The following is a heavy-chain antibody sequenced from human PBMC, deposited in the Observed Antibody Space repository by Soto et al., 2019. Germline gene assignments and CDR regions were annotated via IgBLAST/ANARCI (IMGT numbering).Heavy chain of an antibody. CDR3: ATPDIVLVPASPYGMDV. V-gene: IGHV1-24*01. J-gene: IGHJ6*02. Sequence: ALVNGSCKVAGYTHTELFMHWVRQEPGKGLEWMGGFDPEDGETIYAQKFQGRVTMTEDTSTDTAYMELSSLRSEDTAVYYCATPDIVLVPASPYGMDVWGQGTTVTVSS. D-gene: IGHD2-2*01. CDR2: FDPEDGET. CDR1: GYTHTELF.